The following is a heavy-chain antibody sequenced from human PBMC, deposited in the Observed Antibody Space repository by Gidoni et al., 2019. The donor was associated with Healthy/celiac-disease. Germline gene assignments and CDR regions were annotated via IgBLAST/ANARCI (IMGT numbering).Heavy chain of an antibody. CDR3: AKVAEDEIGFKGGRRGGGGYGMDV. J-gene: IGHJ6*02. V-gene: IGHV3-30*18. D-gene: IGHD2-15*01. Sequence: QVQLVESGGGVVQPGRSLRLSCAASGFTFSSYGMHWVRQAPGKGLGWVAVISYDGSNKYYSDSGNVRFTISRDNSKNTLYLQMNSLRAEDTAVYYCAKVAEDEIGFKGGRRGGGGYGMDVWGQGTTVTVSS. CDR2: ISYDGSNK. CDR1: GFTFSSYG.